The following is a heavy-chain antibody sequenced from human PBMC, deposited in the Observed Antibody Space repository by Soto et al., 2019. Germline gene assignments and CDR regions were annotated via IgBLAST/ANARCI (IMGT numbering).Heavy chain of an antibody. CDR3: ARLPRVVGGTAY. J-gene: IGHJ4*02. CDR2: IYYSGST. Sequence: SETLSLTCTVSGGSISSSSYYWGWIRQPPGKGLEWIGSIYYSGSTYYNPSLKSRVTISVDTSKNQFSLKLSSVTAADTAVYYCARLPRVVGGTAYWGQGTLVTVSS. D-gene: IGHD2-15*01. V-gene: IGHV4-39*01. CDR1: GGSISSSSYY.